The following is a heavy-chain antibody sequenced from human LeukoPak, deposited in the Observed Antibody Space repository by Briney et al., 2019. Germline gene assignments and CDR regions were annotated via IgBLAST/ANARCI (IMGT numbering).Heavy chain of an antibody. Sequence: ASVKVSCKASGYTFTGYYMHWVRQAPGQGLEWMGRINPNSGGTNYAQKFQGRVTMTRDTSISTAYMELSRLRSDDTSVYYCAREERYCSGGSCHPLYAFDIWGQGTMVTVSS. CDR3: AREERYCSGGSCHPLYAFDI. CDR2: INPNSGGT. V-gene: IGHV1-2*06. CDR1: GYTFTGYY. J-gene: IGHJ3*02. D-gene: IGHD2-15*01.